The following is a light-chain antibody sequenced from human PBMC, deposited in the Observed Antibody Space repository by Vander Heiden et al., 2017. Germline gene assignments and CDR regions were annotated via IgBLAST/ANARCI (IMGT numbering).Light chain of an antibody. J-gene: IGKJ2*01. CDR2: AAS. V-gene: IGKV1-6*02. CDR3: LQDYSYPRT. CDR1: QAIRND. Sequence: AIQMTQSPSSLPASVGDRVTISCRASQAIRNDLTWFQQKPGKAPKLLIYAASNLQGGVPSRFSGSGSGTDFTLTISSLQPEDIATYYCLQDYSYPRTFGQGTKLEI.